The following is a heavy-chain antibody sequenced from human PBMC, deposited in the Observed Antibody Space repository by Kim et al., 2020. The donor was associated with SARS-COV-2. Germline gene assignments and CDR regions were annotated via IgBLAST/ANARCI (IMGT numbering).Heavy chain of an antibody. J-gene: IGHJ1*01. D-gene: IGHD2-15*01. CDR1: GFTFDDYA. CDR3: AKALNRAATLTPEYFQH. CDR2: ISWNSGSI. V-gene: IGHV3-9*01. Sequence: GGSLRLSCAASGFTFDDYAMHWVRQAPGKGLEWVSGISWNSGSIGYADSVKGRFTISRDNAKNSLYLQMNSLRAEDTALYYCAKALNRAATLTPEYFQHWGQGTLVTVSS.